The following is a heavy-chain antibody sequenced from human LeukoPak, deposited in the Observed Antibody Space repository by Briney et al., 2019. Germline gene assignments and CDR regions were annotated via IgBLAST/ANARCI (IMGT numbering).Heavy chain of an antibody. CDR2: ISYDGSTK. D-gene: IGHD2-15*01. V-gene: IGHV3-30*18. CDR3: AKEACGGSCSSDYFDY. Sequence: GGSLRLSCAASGFIFSSYGLHWVRQAPGKGLEWVAVISYDGSTKYYADSVKGRPTISRDNSRNTLYLQMNSLRAEDTAVYYCAKEACGGSCSSDYFDYWGQGTLVTVSS. CDR1: GFIFSSYG. J-gene: IGHJ4*02.